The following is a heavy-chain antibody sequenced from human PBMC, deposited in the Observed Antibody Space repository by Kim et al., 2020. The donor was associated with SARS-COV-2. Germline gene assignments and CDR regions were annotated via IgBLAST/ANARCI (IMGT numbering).Heavy chain of an antibody. J-gene: IGHJ5*01. Sequence: SETLSLTCTVSGGSIRGGSYYWTWIRQHPGKGLEWIGNIYYTGSTYYNPSLKSRLTISVDTSKNQFSLKLSSMTAADTALYFCARGGERASLSATVDSWG. V-gene: IGHV4-31*03. CDR2: IYYTGST. CDR1: GGSIRGGSYY. CDR3: ARGGERASLSATVDS. D-gene: IGHD3-16*01.